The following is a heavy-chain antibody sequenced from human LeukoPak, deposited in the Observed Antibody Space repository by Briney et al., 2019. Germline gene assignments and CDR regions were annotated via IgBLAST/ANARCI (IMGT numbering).Heavy chain of an antibody. CDR3: ARTTEGGYSYGYFYYYYMDV. CDR1: GGSISSYY. CDR2: IYYSGST. J-gene: IGHJ6*03. Sequence: SETLSLTCTVSGGSISSYYWGWIRQPPGKGLEWIGSIYYSGSTYYNPSLKSRVTISVDTSKNQFSLKLSSVTAADTAVYYCARTTEGGYSYGYFYYYYMDVWGKGTTVTISS. V-gene: IGHV4-39*07. D-gene: IGHD5-18*01.